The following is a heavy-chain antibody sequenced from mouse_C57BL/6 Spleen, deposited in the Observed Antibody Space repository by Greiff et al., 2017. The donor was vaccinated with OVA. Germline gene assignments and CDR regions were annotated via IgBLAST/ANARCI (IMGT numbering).Heavy chain of an antibody. CDR2: IYPGSGST. J-gene: IGHJ4*01. CDR3: ARDNYGNYGAMDY. D-gene: IGHD2-1*01. Sequence: QVQLQQPGAELVKPGASVKMSCKASGYTFTSYWITWVKQRPGQGLEWIGDIYPGSGSTNYNEKFKSKATLTVDTSSSTAYMQLSSLTSEDSAVYYCARDNYGNYGAMDYWGQGTSVTVSS. CDR1: GYTFTSYW. V-gene: IGHV1-55*01.